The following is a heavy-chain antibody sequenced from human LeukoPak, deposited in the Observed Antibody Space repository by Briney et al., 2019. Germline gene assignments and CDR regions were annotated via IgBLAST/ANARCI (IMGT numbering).Heavy chain of an antibody. CDR1: GYTFTSYA. CDR2: INAGNGNT. CDR3: ARGYCSSTSCYRYWFDP. J-gene: IGHJ5*02. Sequence: ASVKVSCKASGYTFTSYAMHWVRQAPGQRLEWMGWINAGNGNTKYSQKFQGRVTITRDTSASTDYMELSSLRSEDTAVYYCARGYCSSTSCYRYWFDPWGQGTLVTVSS. V-gene: IGHV1-3*01. D-gene: IGHD2-2*02.